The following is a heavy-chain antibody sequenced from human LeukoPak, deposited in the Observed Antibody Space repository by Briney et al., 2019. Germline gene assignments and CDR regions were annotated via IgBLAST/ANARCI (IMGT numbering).Heavy chain of an antibody. D-gene: IGHD6-13*01. V-gene: IGHV3-48*04. Sequence: PGGSLRLSCAASGFRFSSYSMNWVRQAPGKGLEWVSYISHTGSTMSYADSVKGRFTISRDNARNSLHLHMNSLRAEDTAVYYCARAASSSWYIYPNYFDPWGQGTLVTVSS. J-gene: IGHJ5*02. CDR3: ARAASSSWYIYPNYFDP. CDR2: ISHTGSTM. CDR1: GFRFSSYS.